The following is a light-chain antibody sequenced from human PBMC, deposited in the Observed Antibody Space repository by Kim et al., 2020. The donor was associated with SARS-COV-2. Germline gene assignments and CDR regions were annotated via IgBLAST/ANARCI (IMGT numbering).Light chain of an antibody. CDR3: NSWDSSGDRVV. V-gene: IGLV3-19*01. CDR1: SLRPSL. Sequence: SSELTQDPAVSVALGQTVRITCQADSLRPSLASWFQQRPGQAPKLFIYDKNHRPSGIADRFSGSSSGNTASLTITGAQAEDEAVYYCNSWDSSGDRVVFGGGTQLTVL. CDR2: DKN. J-gene: IGLJ2*01.